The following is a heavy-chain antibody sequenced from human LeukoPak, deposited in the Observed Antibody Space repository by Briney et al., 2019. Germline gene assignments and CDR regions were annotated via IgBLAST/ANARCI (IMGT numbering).Heavy chain of an antibody. J-gene: IGHJ6*03. V-gene: IGHV3-9*03. CDR3: AKDGPRYSSSSGLGYMDV. D-gene: IGHD6-6*01. Sequence: SLRLSCAASGFTFDDYAMHWVRQAPAKGLEWVSGISWNSGSIGYADSVKGRFTISRDNAKNSLYLQMNSLRAEDMALYYCAKDGPRYSSSSGLGYMDVWGKGTTVTVSS. CDR1: GFTFDDYA. CDR2: ISWNSGSI.